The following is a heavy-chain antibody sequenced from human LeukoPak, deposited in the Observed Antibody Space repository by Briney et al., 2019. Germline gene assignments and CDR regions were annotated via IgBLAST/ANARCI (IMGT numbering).Heavy chain of an antibody. Sequence: GGSLRLSCAASGFTLRSYDMSWVRQAPGKGLEGVAATSGSGVNSYYADSVRGRFTISRDNSQSTLYLQMDSLRAEDTALYYCAQEYSGYDFDYWGQGTLVTVSS. CDR2: TSGSGVNS. CDR1: GFTLRSYD. J-gene: IGHJ4*02. D-gene: IGHD5-12*01. V-gene: IGHV3-23*01. CDR3: AQEYSGYDFDY.